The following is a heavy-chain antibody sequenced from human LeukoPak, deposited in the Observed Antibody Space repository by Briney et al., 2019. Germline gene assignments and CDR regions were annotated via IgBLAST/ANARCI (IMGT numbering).Heavy chain of an antibody. J-gene: IGHJ4*02. Sequence: GGSLRLSCTASGFTFSSYAMSWVRQAPGKGLEWVSAISGSGGSTYYADSVKGRFTISRDNSKNTLYLQMNSLRAEDTAVYYCAKGPSGGVSYFDYWGQGTLVTVSS. D-gene: IGHD3-16*01. CDR1: GFTFSSYA. CDR2: ISGSGGST. CDR3: AKGPSGGVSYFDY. V-gene: IGHV3-23*01.